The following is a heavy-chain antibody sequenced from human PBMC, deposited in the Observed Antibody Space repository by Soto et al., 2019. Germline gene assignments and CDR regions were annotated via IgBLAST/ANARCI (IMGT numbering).Heavy chain of an antibody. CDR2: ISYDGSNK. CDR1: GFTFSSYG. CDR3: AKDSSELRFLEWLKLDY. Sequence: GGSLRLSCAASGFTFSSYGMHWVRQAPGKGLEWVAVISYDGSNKYYADSVKGRFTISRDNSKNTLYLQMNSLRAEDTAVYYCAKDSSELRFLEWLKLDYWGQGTLVTVSS. D-gene: IGHD3-3*01. J-gene: IGHJ4*02. V-gene: IGHV3-30*18.